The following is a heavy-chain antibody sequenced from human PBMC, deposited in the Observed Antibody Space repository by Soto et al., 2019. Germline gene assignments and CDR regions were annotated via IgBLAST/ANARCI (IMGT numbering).Heavy chain of an antibody. Sequence: SVKVSCKASGGTFSSYAISWVRQAPGQGLEWMGGIIPIFGTANYAQKFQGRVTITADESTSTAYMELSSLRSEDTAVYYCASSYYYDSSGYSDYWGQGTLVTVSS. J-gene: IGHJ4*02. CDR3: ASSYYYDSSGYSDY. D-gene: IGHD3-22*01. CDR2: IIPIFGTA. CDR1: GGTFSSYA. V-gene: IGHV1-69*13.